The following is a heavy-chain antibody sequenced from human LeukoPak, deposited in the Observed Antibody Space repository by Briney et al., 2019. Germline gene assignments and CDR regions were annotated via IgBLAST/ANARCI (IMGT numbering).Heavy chain of an antibody. J-gene: IGHJ4*02. V-gene: IGHV3-23*01. CDR3: ARGSSGWADY. CDR1: GFTFRNYA. Sequence: GGSLRLSCAASGFTFRNYAMSWVRQAPGKGLEGVSAISNSGGSTYYADSVKGRFTISRDNSKNTLYLQMNSLRAEATAVYYSARGSSGWADYWGQGTLVTVSS. CDR2: ISNSGGST. D-gene: IGHD6-19*01.